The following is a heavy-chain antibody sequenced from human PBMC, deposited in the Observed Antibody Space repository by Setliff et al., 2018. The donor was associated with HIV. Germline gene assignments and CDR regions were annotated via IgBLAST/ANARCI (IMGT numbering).Heavy chain of an antibody. CDR1: GYSFTNYG. CDR2: ISSYSDNT. J-gene: IGHJ3*02. V-gene: IGHV1-18*01. Sequence: ASVKVSCKASGYSFTNYGISWVRQAPGQGLEWMGWISSYSDNTNYALNLQGRVTMTTGTSTSTAYMELRSLRSDDTAVYYCARDDVGYCSGGSCYHLFDTFDIWGQGTVVTVSS. CDR3: ARDDVGYCSGGSCYHLFDTFDI. D-gene: IGHD2-15*01.